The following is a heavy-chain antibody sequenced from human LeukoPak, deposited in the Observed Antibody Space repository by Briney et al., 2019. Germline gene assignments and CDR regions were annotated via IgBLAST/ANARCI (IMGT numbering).Heavy chain of an antibody. CDR2: MSHSGST. D-gene: IGHD3/OR15-3a*01. J-gene: IGHJ6*02. CDR1: AGSISSRNW. CDR3: ARVDHYYDMDV. V-gene: IGHV4-4*02. Sequence: SETLSLTCAVSAGSISSRNWWSWVRQSPGKGLEWIGEMSHSGSTNYNPSLESRVTMSVDKSKNQFSLKLSSVTAADTAAYYCARVDHYYDMDVWGQGTTVTVSS.